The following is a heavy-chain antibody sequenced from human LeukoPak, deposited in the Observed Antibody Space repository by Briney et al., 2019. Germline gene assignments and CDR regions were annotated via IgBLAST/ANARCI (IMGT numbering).Heavy chain of an antibody. J-gene: IGHJ4*02. CDR1: GFTFSSYA. CDR3: AKEAYSGYDGGVED. CDR2: IIGSGGST. V-gene: IGHV3-23*01. D-gene: IGHD5-12*01. Sequence: GGSLRLSCAASGFTFSSYAMSWVRQAPGKGRGWVSAIIGSGGSTYYADSVKGRFTISRDNSKNTLYMQMNSLRAEDTAVYYCAKEAYSGYDGGVEDWGQGTLVTVSS.